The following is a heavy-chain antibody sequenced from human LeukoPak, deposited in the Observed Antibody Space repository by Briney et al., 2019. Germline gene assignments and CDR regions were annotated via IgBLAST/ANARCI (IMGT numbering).Heavy chain of an antibody. J-gene: IGHJ6*02. CDR1: GFTFTIYT. CDR3: ARVRYGELDV. CDR2: ISGSGGST. D-gene: IGHD4-17*01. V-gene: IGHV3-23*01. Sequence: GGSLRLSCGASGFTFTIYTMSWVRQAPGKGLEWVSSISGSGGSTYYADSVKDRFTISRDDSKNTLYLQMNSLRAEDTAVYYCARVRYGELDVWGQGTTVTVSS.